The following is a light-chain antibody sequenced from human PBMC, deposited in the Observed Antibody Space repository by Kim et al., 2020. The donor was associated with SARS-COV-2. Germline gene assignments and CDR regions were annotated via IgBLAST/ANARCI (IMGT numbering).Light chain of an antibody. CDR2: DVS. V-gene: IGLV2-14*03. CDR1: SSDVGYYNS. CDR3: AAWDDSLNGWV. J-gene: IGLJ3*02. Sequence: QSALTQPASVSGSPGQSITISCTGTSSDVGYYNSVSWYQQHPGTAPKLIIYDVSERASGVSNRFSGSKSGTSASLAISGLRSEDEADYYCAAWDDSLNGWVFGGGTQLTVL.